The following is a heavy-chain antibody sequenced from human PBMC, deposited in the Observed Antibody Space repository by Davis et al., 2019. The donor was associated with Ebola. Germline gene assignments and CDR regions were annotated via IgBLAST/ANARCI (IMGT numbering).Heavy chain of an antibody. Sequence: PSETLSLTCTVSGGSISSYYWSWIRQPAGKGLEWIGRIYTSGSTNYNPSLKSRVTMSVDTSKNQFSLKLSSVTAADTAVYYCARGGLAPGSYYYGMDVWGQGTTVTVSS. CDR3: ARGGLAPGSYYYGMDV. V-gene: IGHV4-4*07. J-gene: IGHJ6*02. CDR1: GGSISSYY. CDR2: IYTSGST. D-gene: IGHD1-26*01.